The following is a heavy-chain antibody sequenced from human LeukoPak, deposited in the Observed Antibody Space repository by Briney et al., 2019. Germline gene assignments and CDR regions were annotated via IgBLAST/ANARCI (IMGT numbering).Heavy chain of an antibody. CDR2: IIPIFGTA. V-gene: IGHV1-69*13. D-gene: IGHD6-25*01. CDR1: GGTFSSYA. Sequence: SVKVSCKASGGTFSSYAISWVRQAPGQGFEWMGGIIPIFGTANYAQKFQGRVTITADESTSTAYMELSSLRSEDTAVYYCARDGSRGFDNWFDPWGQGTLVTVSS. CDR3: ARDGSRGFDNWFDP. J-gene: IGHJ5*02.